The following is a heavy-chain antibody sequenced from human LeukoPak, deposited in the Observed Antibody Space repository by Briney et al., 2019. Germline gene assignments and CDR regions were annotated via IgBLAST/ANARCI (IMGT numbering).Heavy chain of an antibody. Sequence: SQTLSLTCTVSGGSISSGSYYWSWIRQPAGKGLEWIGRIYTSGSTNYNPSPKSRVTISVDTSKNQFSLKLSSVTAADTAVYYCARDVIYCNSSSCSEDWGQRTMVTVSS. V-gene: IGHV4-61*02. CDR2: IYTSGST. J-gene: IGHJ4*02. CDR3: ARDVIYCNSSSCSED. D-gene: IGHD2-2*01. CDR1: GGSISSGSYY.